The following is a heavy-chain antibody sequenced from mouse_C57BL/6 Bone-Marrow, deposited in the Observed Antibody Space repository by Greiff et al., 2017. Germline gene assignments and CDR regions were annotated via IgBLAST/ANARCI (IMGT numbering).Heavy chain of an antibody. D-gene: IGHD2-4*01. Sequence: QVQLQQSGAELARPGASVKLSCTASGYTFTSYGMSWVKQRTGQGLEWIGEIYPRSGNTYYNEKFKGKATLTADTSSSTAYLALRSLTSEDSAVYDGARVGLRPPIDYWGQGTTLTVSA. CDR2: IYPRSGNT. CDR3: ARVGLRPPIDY. V-gene: IGHV1-81*01. CDR1: GYTFTSYG. J-gene: IGHJ2*01.